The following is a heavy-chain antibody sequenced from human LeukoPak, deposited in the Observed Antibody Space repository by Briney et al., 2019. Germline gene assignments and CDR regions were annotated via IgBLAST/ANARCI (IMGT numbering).Heavy chain of an antibody. V-gene: IGHV4-34*01. J-gene: IGHJ5*02. CDR1: GGSFSGYY. CDR2: INHSGST. Sequence: SETPSLTCAVYGGSFSGYYWSWIRQPPGKGLEWIGEINHSGSTNYNPSLKSRVTISVDTSKNQFSLKLSSVTAADTAVYYCARYIVVVPAATRTNWFDPWGQGTLVTVSS. CDR3: ARYIVVVPAATRTNWFDP. D-gene: IGHD2-2*01.